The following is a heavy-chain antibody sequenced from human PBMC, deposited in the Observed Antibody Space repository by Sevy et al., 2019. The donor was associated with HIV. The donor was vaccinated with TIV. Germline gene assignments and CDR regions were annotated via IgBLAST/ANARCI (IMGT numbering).Heavy chain of an antibody. CDR1: GFTFSSYG. Sequence: GESLKISCAASGFTFSSYGMHWVRQAPGKGLEWVAVIWYDGSNKYYADSVKGRFTISRDNSKNTFHLQMSSLRLEDTGVYYCARGLAALPGYYYGMDVWGQGATVTVSS. CDR3: ARGLAALPGYYYGMDV. CDR2: IWYDGSNK. J-gene: IGHJ6*02. V-gene: IGHV3-33*01. D-gene: IGHD6-6*01.